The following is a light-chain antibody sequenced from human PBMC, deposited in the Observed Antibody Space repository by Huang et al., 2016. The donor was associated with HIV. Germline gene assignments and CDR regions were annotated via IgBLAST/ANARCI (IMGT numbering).Light chain of an antibody. V-gene: IGKV1-5*03. Sequence: DIQMTQSSSTLSASIGDRVTITCRASQNIVSWFAWYQQKPGKAPKLLIHKASSLYSGVQSRFSGSGSGTEFTLTISYLQPDDFATYYCQQGSNYPLTFGGGTKVEI. CDR2: KAS. CDR3: QQGSNYPLT. CDR1: QNIVSW. J-gene: IGKJ4*01.